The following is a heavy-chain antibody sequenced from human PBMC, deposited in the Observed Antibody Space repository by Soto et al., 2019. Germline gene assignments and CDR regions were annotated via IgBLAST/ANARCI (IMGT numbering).Heavy chain of an antibody. D-gene: IGHD3-10*01. V-gene: IGHV4-31*03. CDR2: IFYSGTT. J-gene: IGHJ3*02. CDR3: AKVRGHAFDI. CDR1: GVSIKSGDYY. Sequence: QVQLQESGPGLVKPSQTLSLNCSVSGVSIKSGDYYWSWIRQHAGQGLEWIGYIFYSGTTFYNPSLKSRVTISIDACKNQFSLEMSSVTAADTAVYYCAKVRGHAFDIRGQGTMVTVSS.